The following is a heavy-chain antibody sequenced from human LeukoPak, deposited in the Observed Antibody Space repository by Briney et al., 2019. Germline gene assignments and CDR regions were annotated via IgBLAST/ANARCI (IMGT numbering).Heavy chain of an antibody. D-gene: IGHD3-10*01. CDR1: GGSISSYY. J-gene: IGHJ4*02. V-gene: IGHV4-59*01. Sequence: PSETLSLTCTVSGGSISSYYWSWIRQPPGKGLEWIGYIYYSGSTNYNPSLKSRVTISVDTSKNQFSLKLSSVTAADTAVYYCARGRKGITMVRGVMKYYFDYWGQGALVTVSS. CDR3: ARGRKGITMVRGVMKYYFDY. CDR2: IYYSGST.